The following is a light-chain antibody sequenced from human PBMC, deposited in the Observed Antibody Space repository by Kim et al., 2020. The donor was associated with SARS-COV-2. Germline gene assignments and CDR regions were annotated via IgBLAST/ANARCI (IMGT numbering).Light chain of an antibody. CDR2: QDS. CDR1: KLGDKY. J-gene: IGLJ3*02. Sequence: SYELTQPPSVSVSPGQTASITCSGDKLGDKYACWFQQKPGQSPVLVIYQDSERPSGIPERFSGSNSGTTATLTISGTQARDGADYYCQSWDSSTTWRVFG. CDR3: QSWDSSTTWRV. V-gene: IGLV3-1*01.